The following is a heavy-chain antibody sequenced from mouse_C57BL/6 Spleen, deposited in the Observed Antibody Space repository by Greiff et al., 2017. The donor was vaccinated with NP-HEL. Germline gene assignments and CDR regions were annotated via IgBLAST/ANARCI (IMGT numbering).Heavy chain of an antibody. CDR2: SRNKANDYTT. D-gene: IGHD2-3*01. CDR1: GFTFSDFY. J-gene: IGHJ1*03. Sequence: EVQLVESGGGLVQSGRSLRLSCATSGFTFSDFYMEWVRQAPGKGLEWIAASRNKANDYTTEYSASVKGRFIVSRDTSQSILYLQMNALRAEDTAIYYCARDGMVGRYFDVWGTGTTVTVSS. CDR3: ARDGMVGRYFDV. V-gene: IGHV7-1*01.